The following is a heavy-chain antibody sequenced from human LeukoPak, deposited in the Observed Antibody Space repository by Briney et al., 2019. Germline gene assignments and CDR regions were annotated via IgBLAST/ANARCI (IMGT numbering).Heavy chain of an antibody. CDR2: VYYSGNT. CDR1: GGSISSGGYY. CDR3: ATYYDFWSDKGGFFDY. V-gene: IGHV4-31*03. D-gene: IGHD3-3*01. J-gene: IGHJ4*02. Sequence: SQTLCLTCTVSGGSISSGGYYWSWIRQHPGKGLEWIGYVYYSGNTYYNPSLKSRVTISVDTSKNQFSLKLSSVTAADTAVYYCATYYDFWSDKGGFFDYWGQGTLVTVSS.